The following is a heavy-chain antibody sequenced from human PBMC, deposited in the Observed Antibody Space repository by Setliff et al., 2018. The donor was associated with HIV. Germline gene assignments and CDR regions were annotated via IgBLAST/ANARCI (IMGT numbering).Heavy chain of an antibody. V-gene: IGHV4-4*02. CDR1: GGSISSGNW. CDR3: ARVPVLPAPRFDY. D-gene: IGHD2-2*01. CDR2: IYHSGST. Sequence: ASETLSLTCAVSGGSISSGNWWSWVRQPPGKRLEWIGEIYHSGSTNYNPSLKSRVTISVDTSKNQFSLKLSSATAADTALYFCARVPVLPAPRFDYWGQGTLVTVSS. J-gene: IGHJ4*02.